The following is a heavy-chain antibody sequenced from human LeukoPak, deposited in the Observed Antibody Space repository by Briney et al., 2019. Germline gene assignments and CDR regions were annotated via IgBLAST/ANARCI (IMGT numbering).Heavy chain of an antibody. V-gene: IGHV4-34*01. J-gene: IGHJ4*02. CDR2: INHSGST. CDR1: GGSFSGYY. Sequence: SETLSLTCAVYGGSFSGYYWSWIRQPPGKGLEWIGEINHSGSTNYNPSLKSRVTTSVDTSKNQFSLKLSSVTAADTAVYYCARLGNDYDFWSGYSTFDYWGQGTLVTVSS. CDR3: ARLGNDYDFWSGYSTFDY. D-gene: IGHD3-3*01.